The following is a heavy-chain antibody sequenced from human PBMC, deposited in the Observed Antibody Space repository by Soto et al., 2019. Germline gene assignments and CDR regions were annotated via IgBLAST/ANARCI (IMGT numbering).Heavy chain of an antibody. J-gene: IGHJ4*02. D-gene: IGHD5-18*01. Sequence: GGSLRLSCSASGVTFRSYSMNWVRQAPGKGLEWVSSISSSSSYIYYADSVKGRFTISRDNAKNSLYLQMNSLRAEDTAVYYCARAGDTAMVTYIVYWGQGTLVTVSS. CDR2: ISSSSSYI. CDR3: ARAGDTAMVTYIVY. V-gene: IGHV3-21*01. CDR1: GVTFRSYS.